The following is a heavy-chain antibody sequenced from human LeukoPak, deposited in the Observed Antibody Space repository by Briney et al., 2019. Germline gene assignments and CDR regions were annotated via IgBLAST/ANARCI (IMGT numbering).Heavy chain of an antibody. CDR2: INHSGST. V-gene: IGHV4-34*01. Sequence: SETLSLTCAVYGGSFSGYYWSWIRQPPGKGLEWIGEINHSGSTDYNPSLKSRVTISVDTSKNQFSLKLSSVTAADTAVYYCASPRAERSTWYAVDYWGQGTLVTVSA. D-gene: IGHD6-13*01. CDR3: ASPRAERSTWYAVDY. CDR1: GGSFSGYY. J-gene: IGHJ4*02.